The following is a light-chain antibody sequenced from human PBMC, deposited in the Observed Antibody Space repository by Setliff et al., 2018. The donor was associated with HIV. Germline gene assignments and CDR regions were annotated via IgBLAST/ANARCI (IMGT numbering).Light chain of an antibody. Sequence: QSALTQHRSVSGSPGQSVTISCTGTSSVVGASNSVSWYQHHPGKAPKVIIYDVSDRPSGVPDRFSGSKSGNTASLTISGLQAEDEADYYCCSYAGSYTSLYVFGTGTKVTV. CDR3: CSYAGSYTSLYV. CDR2: DVS. V-gene: IGLV2-11*01. CDR1: SSVVGASNS. J-gene: IGLJ1*01.